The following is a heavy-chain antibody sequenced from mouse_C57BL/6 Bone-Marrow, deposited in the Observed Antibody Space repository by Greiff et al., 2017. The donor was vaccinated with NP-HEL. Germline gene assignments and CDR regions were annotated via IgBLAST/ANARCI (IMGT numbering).Heavy chain of an antibody. CDR2: INPNNGGT. D-gene: IGHD2-5*01. Sequence: EVQLQQSGPELVKPGASVKIPCKASGYTFTDYNMDWVKQSHGKSLEWIGDINPNNGGTIYNQKFKGKATLTVDKSFSTAYMELRSLTSEDTAVYYCARAYYSTHWYFDVWGTGTTVTVSS. CDR1: GYTFTDYN. CDR3: ARAYYSTHWYFDV. J-gene: IGHJ1*03. V-gene: IGHV1-18*01.